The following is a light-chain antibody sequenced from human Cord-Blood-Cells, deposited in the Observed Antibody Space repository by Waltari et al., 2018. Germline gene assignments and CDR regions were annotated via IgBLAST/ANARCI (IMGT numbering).Light chain of an antibody. V-gene: IGKV4-1*01. J-gene: IGKJ1*01. CDR1: QSVLYSSNNKNY. CDR3: QQYYSTPPWT. CDR2: VAS. Sequence: DIVMTQSPDSLAVSLGERATINCKSSQSVLYSSNNKNYLAWYQQKPGQPPKLLIYVASTRESGVPDRFSGSGSGTDFTLTISSLQAEDVAVYYCQQYYSTPPWTFGQGTKVEIK.